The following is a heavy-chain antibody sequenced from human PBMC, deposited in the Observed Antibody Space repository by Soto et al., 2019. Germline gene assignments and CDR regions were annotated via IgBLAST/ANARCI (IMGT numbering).Heavy chain of an antibody. CDR1: GGSISSSSYY. D-gene: IGHD4-4*01. V-gene: IGHV4-39*01. Sequence: SETLSLTCTVSGGSISSSSYYWGWIRQPPGKGLEWIGSIYYSGSTYYNPSLKSRVTISVDTSKNQFSLKLSSVTAADTAVYYCARQPGFGAVTTLLGWFDPWGQGTLVTVSS. CDR3: ARQPGFGAVTTLLGWFDP. CDR2: IYYSGST. J-gene: IGHJ5*02.